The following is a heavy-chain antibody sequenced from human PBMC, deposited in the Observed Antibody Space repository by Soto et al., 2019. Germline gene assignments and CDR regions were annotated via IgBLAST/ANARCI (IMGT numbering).Heavy chain of an antibody. Sequence: GGSLRLSCEGSGFTFGNYAMTWVRQGPGRGLEWVSALSGSSLNTYYAHSVKGRFTISRDNSKNTMYLEMNSLRAEDTAVYYCAKDLGFSGSYYGYGMDVWGQGTTVTVSS. CDR1: GFTFGNYA. V-gene: IGHV3-23*01. CDR3: AKDLGFSGSYYGYGMDV. D-gene: IGHD3-10*01. J-gene: IGHJ6*02. CDR2: LSGSSLNT.